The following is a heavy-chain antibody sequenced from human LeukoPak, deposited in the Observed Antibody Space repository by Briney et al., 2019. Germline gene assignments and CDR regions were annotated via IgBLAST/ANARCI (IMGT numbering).Heavy chain of an antibody. CDR1: GYSISSGYY. Sequence: PSETLSLTCAVSGYSISSGYYWGWSRQPPGKGLEWIGSIYHSGSTYYNPSLKSRVTISVDTSKNQFSLKLSSVTAADTAVYYCARHAPGVGGAFDIWGQGTMVTVSS. J-gene: IGHJ3*02. CDR2: IYHSGST. V-gene: IGHV4-38-2*01. D-gene: IGHD3-16*01. CDR3: ARHAPGVGGAFDI.